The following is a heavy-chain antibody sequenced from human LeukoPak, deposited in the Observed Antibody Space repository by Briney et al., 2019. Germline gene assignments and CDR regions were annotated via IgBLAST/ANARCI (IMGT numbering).Heavy chain of an antibody. V-gene: IGHV4-39*07. J-gene: IGHJ5*01. Sequence: PSETLSLTCSVAGDSISSTNFYWAWIRQPPGRGLEWIGSILFSGTTYYSPSLNSRLTMALDTSTGHFSLRLTSVAAADTAVYYCARQIAVVEPTDPNWFDSWGQGTLVTVS. CDR2: ILFSGTT. CDR3: ARQIAVVEPTDPNWFDS. CDR1: GDSISSTNFY. D-gene: IGHD2-21*01.